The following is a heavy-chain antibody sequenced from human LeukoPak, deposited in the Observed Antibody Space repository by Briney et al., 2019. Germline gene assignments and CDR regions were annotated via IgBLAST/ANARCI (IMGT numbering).Heavy chain of an antibody. CDR2: ISGSGGST. CDR1: EFIFSSFA. V-gene: IGHV3-23*01. CDR3: AKGGEVRLRDWCVDV. J-gene: IGHJ6*02. D-gene: IGHD3/OR15-3a*01. Sequence: GGSLRLSCVASEFIFSSFAMSWVRQGPVRGLEWVSGISGSGGSTYYADSVKGRLTISRDNSKNTLYLQMNSLTAEDTAVYYCAKGGEVRLRDWCVDVWGQGTTVTVSS.